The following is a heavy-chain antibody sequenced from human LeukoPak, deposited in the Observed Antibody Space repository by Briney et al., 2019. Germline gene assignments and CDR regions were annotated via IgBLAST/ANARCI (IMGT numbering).Heavy chain of an antibody. J-gene: IGHJ4*02. Sequence: ASVKVSCKASGYTFTSYAMHWVRQAPGQRLEWMGWINAGNGNTKYSQKFQGRVTITRDTSASTAYMELSSLRSEDTAVYYCARGGAYSYGYDYWGQGTLVTVSS. CDR1: GYTFTSYA. D-gene: IGHD5-18*01. V-gene: IGHV1-3*01. CDR2: INAGNGNT. CDR3: ARGGAYSYGYDY.